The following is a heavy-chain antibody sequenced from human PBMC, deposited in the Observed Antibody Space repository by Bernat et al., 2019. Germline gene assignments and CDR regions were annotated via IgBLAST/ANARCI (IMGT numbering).Heavy chain of an antibody. V-gene: IGHV3-74*01. D-gene: IGHD2-8*01. J-gene: IGHJ4*02. CDR1: GFTFSSSW. CDR3: VRIGYSTSSLGIDY. CDR2: INRDGSIT. Sequence: EVQLVESGGGLVQPGGSLRLSCAASGFTFSSSWMHWVRQAPGKGLVWVARINRDGSITNYADSLRGPFTNSRDSTTNTRFLQMTSLRVEDAAVYYCVRIGYSTSSLGIDYWGQGALVSVSS.